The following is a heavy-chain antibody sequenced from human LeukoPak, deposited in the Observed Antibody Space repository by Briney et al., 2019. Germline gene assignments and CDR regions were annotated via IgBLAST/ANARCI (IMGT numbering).Heavy chain of an antibody. Sequence: PSETLSLTCTVSGGSISSYYWSWIRQPPGKGLEWIGYIYYSGSTNYNPSLKSRVTISVDTSKNQFSLKLSSVTAADTAVYYCARGYGDYFGIDYWGQGTLVTVSS. J-gene: IGHJ4*02. CDR1: GGSISSYY. V-gene: IGHV4-59*01. CDR2: IYYSGST. CDR3: ARGYGDYFGIDY. D-gene: IGHD4-17*01.